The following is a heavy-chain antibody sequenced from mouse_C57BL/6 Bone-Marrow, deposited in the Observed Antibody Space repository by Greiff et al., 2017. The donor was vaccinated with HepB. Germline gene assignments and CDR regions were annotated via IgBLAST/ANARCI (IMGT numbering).Heavy chain of an antibody. V-gene: IGHV5-15*01. Sequence: EVNVVESGGGLVQPGGSLKLSCAASGFTFSDYGMAWVRQAPRKGPEWVAFISNLAYSIYYADTVTGRFTISRENAKNTLYLERSSLRSEDTAMYYCARLTPYWYFDVWGTGTTVTVSS. CDR2: ISNLAYSI. CDR1: GFTFSDYG. J-gene: IGHJ1*03. D-gene: IGHD1-3*01. CDR3: ARLTPYWYFDV.